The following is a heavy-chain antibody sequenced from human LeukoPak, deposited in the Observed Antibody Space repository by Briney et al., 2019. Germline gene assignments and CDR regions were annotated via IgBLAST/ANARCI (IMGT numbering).Heavy chain of an antibody. V-gene: IGHV3-23*01. CDR1: GFTFNNFA. D-gene: IGHD4-23*01. J-gene: IGHJ4*02. Sequence: GGSLRLSCAASGFTFNNFAMSWVRQAPGRGLEWVSTISGFGGNTFYAVSVQGRFTISRDNSKNTLYLQMYSLTAEDTAVYYCSKNLSVVPPNYFCFWGQGTLLTVSS. CDR2: ISGFGGNT. CDR3: SKNLSVVPPNYFCF.